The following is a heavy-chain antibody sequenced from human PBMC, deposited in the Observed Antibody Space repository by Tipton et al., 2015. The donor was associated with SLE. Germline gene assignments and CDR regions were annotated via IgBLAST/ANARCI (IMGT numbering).Heavy chain of an antibody. CDR3: AKEDADWDWYFDL. CDR1: GFNFDNYG. CDR2: ISGSGVDP. J-gene: IGHJ2*01. Sequence: SLRLSCAASGFNFDNYGMSWVRQAPGKGLEWVSAISGSGVDPYYADSVKGRFTISRDNSKNTLYLQMNSLRAEDTAVYYCAKEDADWDWYFDLWGRGTLVTVSS. D-gene: IGHD3-9*01. V-gene: IGHV3-23*01.